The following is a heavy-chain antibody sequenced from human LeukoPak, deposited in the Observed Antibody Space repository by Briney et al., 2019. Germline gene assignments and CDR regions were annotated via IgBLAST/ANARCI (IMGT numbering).Heavy chain of an antibody. J-gene: IGHJ4*02. V-gene: IGHV3-9*01. CDR1: GFTFDNYA. Sequence: GRSLRLSCAASGFTFDNYAMHWVRQAPGKGLEWVSGISWNSGNIVYADSVKGRFTISRDNAKNSLYLQVNSLRTEDTALYYCSKEPRGSSWPYYFDYWGQGTLVTVSS. CDR3: SKEPRGSSWPYYFDY. D-gene: IGHD6-13*01. CDR2: ISWNSGNI.